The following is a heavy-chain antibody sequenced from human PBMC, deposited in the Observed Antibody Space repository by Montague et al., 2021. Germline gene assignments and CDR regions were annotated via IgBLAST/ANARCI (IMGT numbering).Heavy chain of an antibody. D-gene: IGHD2-2*02. Sequence: SIGYADSVKGRFTIPRDNAKNSLYLQMNSLRAENTALYYCAKLGSYTDYCGQGTLVTVSS. CDR2: SI. V-gene: IGHV3-9*01. CDR3: AKLGSYTDY. J-gene: IGHJ4*02.